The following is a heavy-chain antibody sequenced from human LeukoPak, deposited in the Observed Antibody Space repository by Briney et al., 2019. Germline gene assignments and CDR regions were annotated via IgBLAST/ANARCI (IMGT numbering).Heavy chain of an antibody. Sequence: KTSETLSLTCTVSGGSISSYYWSWVRQPPGKGLEWIGYIYYSGSTNYNPSLKSRVTISVDTSKNQFSLKLNSVTAADTAVYYCARVYSSGWYYWFDPWGQGTLVTVSS. V-gene: IGHV4-59*01. CDR1: GGSISSYY. D-gene: IGHD6-19*01. CDR2: IYYSGST. J-gene: IGHJ5*02. CDR3: ARVYSSGWYYWFDP.